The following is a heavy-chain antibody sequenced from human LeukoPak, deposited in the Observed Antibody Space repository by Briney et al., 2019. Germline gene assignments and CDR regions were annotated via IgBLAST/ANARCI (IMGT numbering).Heavy chain of an antibody. D-gene: IGHD3-9*01. V-gene: IGHV4-38-2*02. CDR2: INHSGST. Sequence: SETLSLTCTVSGYSISTGYYCGWFRQPPGKGLERIRSINHSGSTYYNQSLQRRVTMSLDTFKKKFSMNLRSVTAENTDLYYCARTYFPRGAFDIWGLGTMVTVSS. CDR3: ARTYFPRGAFDI. CDR1: GYSISTGYY. J-gene: IGHJ3*02.